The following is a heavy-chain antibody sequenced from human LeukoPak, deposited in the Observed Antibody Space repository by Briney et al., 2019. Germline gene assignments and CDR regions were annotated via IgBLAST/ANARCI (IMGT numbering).Heavy chain of an antibody. Sequence: GGSLRLSCAASGFTLSSYWMSWVRQAPGKGLEWVANIKQDGSEKYYVDSVKGRFTISRDNAKNSLYLQMNSLRAEDTAVYYCARGRVVGAIDYWGQGTLVTVSS. CDR2: IKQDGSEK. V-gene: IGHV3-7*01. J-gene: IGHJ4*02. CDR3: ARGRVVGAIDY. D-gene: IGHD1-26*01. CDR1: GFTLSSYW.